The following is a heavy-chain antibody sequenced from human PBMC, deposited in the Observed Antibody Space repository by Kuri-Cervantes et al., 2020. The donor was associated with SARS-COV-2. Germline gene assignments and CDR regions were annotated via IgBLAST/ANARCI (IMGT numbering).Heavy chain of an antibody. CDR1: GGTFSSYA. CDR3: ARINYGGNPFDY. V-gene: IGHV1-69*13. D-gene: IGHD4-23*01. CDR2: IIPIFGTA. Sequence: SVKVSCKASGGTFSSYAISWVRQAPGQGLEWMGGIIPIFGTANYAQKFQGRVTITADESTSTAYMELSSLRSEDTAVYYCARINYGGNPFDYWGQGTLVTVSS. J-gene: IGHJ4*02.